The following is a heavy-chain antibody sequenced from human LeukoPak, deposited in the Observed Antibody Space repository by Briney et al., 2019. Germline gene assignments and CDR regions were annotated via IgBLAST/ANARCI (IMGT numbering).Heavy chain of an antibody. D-gene: IGHD3-3*01. CDR3: ARGLYYDFWSGYWDYYGMDV. CDR1: GYTFTSYD. Sequence: GASVKVSCKASGYTFTSYDFNWLRQATGQGPEWMGWMNPNSGATGYAQKLQGRVTMTRSASINTAYMELSSLTSEDTAVYYCARGLYYDFWSGYWDYYGMDVWGQGTTVTVSS. CDR2: MNPNSGAT. V-gene: IGHV1-8*01. J-gene: IGHJ6*02.